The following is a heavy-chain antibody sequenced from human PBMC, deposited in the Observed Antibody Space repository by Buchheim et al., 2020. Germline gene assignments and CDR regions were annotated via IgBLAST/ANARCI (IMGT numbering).Heavy chain of an antibody. D-gene: IGHD6-13*01. CDR3: ARYGASDYSNNWVFDY. V-gene: IGHV3-11*06. CDR1: GFTFSDYY. CDR2: ISSSSSFT. Sequence: QVQLVESGGGLVKPGGSLRLSCAASGFTFSDYYMSWIRQAPGKGLEWVSYISSSSSFTKYADSVKGRFTISRDKDKSALYMQMNSLRAEDTAVYFCARYGASDYSNNWVFDYWGQGTL. J-gene: IGHJ4*02.